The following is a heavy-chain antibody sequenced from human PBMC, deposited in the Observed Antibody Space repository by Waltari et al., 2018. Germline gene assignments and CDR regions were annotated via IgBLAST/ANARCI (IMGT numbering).Heavy chain of an antibody. CDR3: ARVGYLNWFDP. CDR1: AGSISSYY. D-gene: IGHD5-18*01. V-gene: IGHV4-59*01. J-gene: IGHJ5*02. Sequence: QVQLQESGPGLVKPSETLSLTCTVAAGSISSYYCSWIRQPPGKGLEWIGYIYYSGSTNYNPSLKSRVTISVDTSKNQFSLKLSSVTAADTAVYYCARVGYLNWFDPWGQGTLVTVSS. CDR2: IYYSGST.